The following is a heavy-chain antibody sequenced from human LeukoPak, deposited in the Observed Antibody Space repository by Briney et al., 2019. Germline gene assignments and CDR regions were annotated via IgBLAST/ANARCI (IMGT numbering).Heavy chain of an antibody. Sequence: ASVKVSCKASGYTFTGFYMHWVRQAPGQGLEWMGWINPNSGDTNYAQKFQGRVTMTRDTSFSTASMELSRLKSDDTAVYYCARTRQLQYGDYDYWGQGTLVTVSS. J-gene: IGHJ4*02. CDR3: ARTRQLQYGDYDY. CDR2: INPNSGDT. V-gene: IGHV1-2*02. CDR1: GYTFTGFY. D-gene: IGHD4-11*01.